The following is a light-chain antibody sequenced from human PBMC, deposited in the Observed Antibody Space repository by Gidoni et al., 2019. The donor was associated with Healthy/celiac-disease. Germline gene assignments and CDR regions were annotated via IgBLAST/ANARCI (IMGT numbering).Light chain of an antibody. J-gene: IGKJ2*01. Sequence: EIVLTHSPGTLSLSPGERATLSCRASQSVSSNYLAWYQQKPGQAPRLLIYGASSRATGIPDRFSGSGSGTDFTLTISRLEPEDFAVYYCQQYGSSPLYTFGQGTKLEIK. CDR3: QQYGSSPLYT. CDR2: GAS. CDR1: QSVSSNY. V-gene: IGKV3-20*01.